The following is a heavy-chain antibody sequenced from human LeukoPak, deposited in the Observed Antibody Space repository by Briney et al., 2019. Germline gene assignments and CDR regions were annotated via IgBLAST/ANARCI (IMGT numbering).Heavy chain of an antibody. Sequence: SVKVSCKASGGTFSSYAISWVRQAPGQGLEWMGGIIPIFGTANYAQKFQGRVTITADGSTSTAYMELSSLRSEDTAVYYCASSGPYSSGVFDYWGQGTLVTVSS. CDR3: ASSGPYSSGVFDY. D-gene: IGHD6-19*01. CDR1: GGTFSSYA. J-gene: IGHJ4*02. V-gene: IGHV1-69*01. CDR2: IIPIFGTA.